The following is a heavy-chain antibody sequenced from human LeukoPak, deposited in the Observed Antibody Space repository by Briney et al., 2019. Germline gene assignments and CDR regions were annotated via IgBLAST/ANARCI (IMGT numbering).Heavy chain of an antibody. CDR1: GFTFSSYA. D-gene: IGHD2-2*01. J-gene: IGHJ6*03. CDR3: AKGKPAAIFYYYMDV. V-gene: IGHV3-23*01. CDR2: ISGSGGST. Sequence: GGSLRLSCAASGFTFSSYAMSWVRQAPGKGLEWVSAISGSGGSTYYADSVKGRFTISRDNSKSTLYLQMNSLRAEDTAVYYCAKGKPAAIFYYYMDVWGKGTTVTISS.